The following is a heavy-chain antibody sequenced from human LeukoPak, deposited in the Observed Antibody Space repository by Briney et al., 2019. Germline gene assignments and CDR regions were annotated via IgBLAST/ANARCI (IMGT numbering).Heavy chain of an antibody. D-gene: IGHD3-3*01. J-gene: IGHJ4*02. Sequence: ASVKVSCKASGYTFTGYYMHWVRQAPGQGLEWMGWINPNSGGTNYAQKFQGRVTMTRDTSISTAYMELSRLRSDDTAVYYCASSSDSTYYDFWSGYYLDYWGQGTLVTVSS. V-gene: IGHV1-2*02. CDR1: GYTFTGYY. CDR3: ASSSDSTYYDFWSGYYLDY. CDR2: INPNSGGT.